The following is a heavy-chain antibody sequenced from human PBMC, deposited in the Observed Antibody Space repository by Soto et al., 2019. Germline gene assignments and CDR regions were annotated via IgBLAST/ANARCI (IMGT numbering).Heavy chain of an antibody. CDR1: GGSISSSSYY. CDR3: ARGYYDFWSGYYYFDY. J-gene: IGHJ4*02. V-gene: IGHV4-39*01. D-gene: IGHD3-3*01. CDR2: IYYSGST. Sequence: SETLSLTCTVSGGSISSSSYYWGWIRQPPGKGLEWIGSIYYSGSTYYNPSLKSRATISVDTSKNQFSLKLSSVTAADTAVYYCARGYYDFWSGYYYFDYWGQGTLVTVSS.